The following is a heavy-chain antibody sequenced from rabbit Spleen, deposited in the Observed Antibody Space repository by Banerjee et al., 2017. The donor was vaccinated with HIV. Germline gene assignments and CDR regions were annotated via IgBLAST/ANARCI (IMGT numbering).Heavy chain of an antibody. D-gene: IGHD6-1*01. V-gene: IGHV1S40*01. J-gene: IGHJ4*01. CDR1: GFSFNNNYY. CDR2: IYAGSSGST. CDR3: ARRYPGYGYAACYFNL. Sequence: QSLEESGGDLVKPGASLTLTCTASGFSFNNNYYMCWVRQAPGKGLECIACIYAGSSGSTYSATWAKGRFTISKTSSTTVTLQMTSLTAADTATYFCARRYPGYGYAACYFNLWGPGTLVTVS.